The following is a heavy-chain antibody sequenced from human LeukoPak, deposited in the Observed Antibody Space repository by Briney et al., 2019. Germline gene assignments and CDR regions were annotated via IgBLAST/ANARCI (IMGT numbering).Heavy chain of an antibody. Sequence: SETLSLTCTVSGGSISSGGYYWSWIRQPPGKGLEWIGYIYHSGSTYYNPSLKSRVIISADTSKNQFSLKLNSVTAADTAVYYCARVVYGDSSKDLDYWGQGTLVTVSS. CDR1: GGSISSGGYY. CDR3: ARVVYGDSSKDLDY. D-gene: IGHD4-17*01. V-gene: IGHV4-30-2*01. J-gene: IGHJ4*02. CDR2: IYHSGST.